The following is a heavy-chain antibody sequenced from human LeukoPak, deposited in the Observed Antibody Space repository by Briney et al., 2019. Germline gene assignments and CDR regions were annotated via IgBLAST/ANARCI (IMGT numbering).Heavy chain of an antibody. CDR3: AKQQQLAGNYYYYYMDV. J-gene: IGHJ6*03. CDR1: GSTFSSYG. V-gene: IGHV3-23*01. Sequence: GGTLRLSCAASGSTFSSYGMSWVRQAPGKGLEWVSAISGSGGSTYYADSVKGRFTISRDNSKNTLYLQMNSLRAEDTAVYYCAKQQQLAGNYYYYYMDVWGKGTTVTISS. D-gene: IGHD6-13*01. CDR2: ISGSGGST.